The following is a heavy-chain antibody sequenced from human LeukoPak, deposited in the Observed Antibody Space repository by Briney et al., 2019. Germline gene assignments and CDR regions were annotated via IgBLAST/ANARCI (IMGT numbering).Heavy chain of an antibody. D-gene: IGHD4-11*01. CDR2: IRYDGTNK. CDR3: ARTYYSNYVHYFDY. J-gene: IGHJ4*02. Sequence: GGSLRLSCAASGFTFSSYGMHWVRQAPGKGLEWVAFIRYDGTNKYYADSVKGRFTISRDNSKNTLYLQMNSLRAEDTAVYYCARTYYSNYVHYFDYWGQGTLVTVSS. CDR1: GFTFSSYG. V-gene: IGHV3-30*02.